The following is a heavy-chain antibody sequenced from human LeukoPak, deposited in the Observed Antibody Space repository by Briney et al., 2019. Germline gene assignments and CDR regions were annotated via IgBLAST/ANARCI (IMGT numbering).Heavy chain of an antibody. D-gene: IGHD3-3*01. CDR1: IFTFCIFA. CDR2: ICNTGTHT. V-gene: IGHV3-23*01. Sequence: GGSLRLSCGLSIFTFCIFAMSCVRETPRKWVEWVSNICNTGTHTYYPDSGRGRFTISRDTPRNTLFLKMYSACAEHTAVYYGVKAPEGVVSTFEYWGQGTLATVSP. CDR3: VKAPEGVVSTFEY. J-gene: IGHJ4*02.